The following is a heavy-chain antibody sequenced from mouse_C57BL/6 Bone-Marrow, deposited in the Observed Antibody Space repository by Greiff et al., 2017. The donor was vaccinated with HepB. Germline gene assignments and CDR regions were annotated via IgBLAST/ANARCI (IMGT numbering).Heavy chain of an antibody. Sequence: VQLQQSGAELARPGASVKMSCKASGYTFTSYTMQWVKQRPGQGLEWIGYINPSSGYTKYNQKFKDKATLTADKSSSTAYMQLSSLTSEDSAVYYCARYSRFAYWGQGTLVTVSA. CDR1: GYTFTSYT. CDR2: INPSSGYT. V-gene: IGHV1-4*01. CDR3: ARYSRFAY. J-gene: IGHJ3*01.